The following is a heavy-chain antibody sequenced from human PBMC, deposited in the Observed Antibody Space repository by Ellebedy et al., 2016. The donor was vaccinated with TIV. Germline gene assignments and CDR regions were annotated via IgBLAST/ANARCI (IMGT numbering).Heavy chain of an antibody. CDR2: IRGSGGST. V-gene: IGHV3-23*01. CDR3: AKSSLVGATDSSDY. Sequence: GESLKISCAASGFSFSSYDMSWVRQAPGNGLEWVSAIRGSGGSTFYADSVKGRFTISRDNSKNTLYRQMNSLGAEDTAVYYCAKSSLVGATDSSDYWGQGTLVTVSS. D-gene: IGHD1-26*01. J-gene: IGHJ4*02. CDR1: GFSFSSYD.